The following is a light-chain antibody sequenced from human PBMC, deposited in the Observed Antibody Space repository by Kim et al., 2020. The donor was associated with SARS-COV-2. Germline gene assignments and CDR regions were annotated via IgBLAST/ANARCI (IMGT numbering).Light chain of an antibody. CDR1: QSITSG. Sequence: TLSATVGDTVTITCRASQSITSGLAWYQQKPGKVPKLLIYLVSNLDSGVPSRFSGSGSGTQFTLTISSLQPDDFATYYCQQHNGYFGGGTKVDIK. J-gene: IGKJ4*01. CDR3: QQHNGY. CDR2: LVS. V-gene: IGKV1-5*01.